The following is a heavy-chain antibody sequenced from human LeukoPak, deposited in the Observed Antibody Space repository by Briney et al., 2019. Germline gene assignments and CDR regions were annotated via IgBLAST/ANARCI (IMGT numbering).Heavy chain of an antibody. J-gene: IGHJ4*02. CDR3: ARIVLEGSYYFDY. D-gene: IGHD3-22*01. CDR1: GYSISSGYY. Sequence: PSETLSLTCAVSGYSISSGYYWGWIRPPPGKGLEWIGSIYHSGSTYYNPSLKSRVTISVDTSKNQFSLKLSSVTAADTAVYYCARIVLEGSYYFDYWGQGTLVTVSS. V-gene: IGHV4-38-2*01. CDR2: IYHSGST.